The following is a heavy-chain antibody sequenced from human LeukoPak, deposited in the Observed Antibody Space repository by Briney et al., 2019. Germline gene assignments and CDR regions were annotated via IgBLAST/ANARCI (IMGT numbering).Heavy chain of an antibody. Sequence: GGSLRLSCAASGFTFSSYGMHWVRQAPGKGLEWVAVISYDGSNKYYADSVKGRFTISRDNSKNTLYLQMNSLRAEDTAVYYCAKKKWDGGSGRNWFDPWGQGTLVTVSS. CDR2: ISYDGSNK. D-gene: IGHD3-10*01. CDR3: AKKKWDGGSGRNWFDP. V-gene: IGHV3-30*18. J-gene: IGHJ5*02. CDR1: GFTFSSYG.